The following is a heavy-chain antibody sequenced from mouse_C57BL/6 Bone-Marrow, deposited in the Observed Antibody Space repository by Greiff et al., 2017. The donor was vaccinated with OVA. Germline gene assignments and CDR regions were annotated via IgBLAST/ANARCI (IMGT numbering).Heavy chain of an antibody. Sequence: VQLQQSGPELVKPGASVKISCKASGYTFTDYYMNWVKQSHGKSLEWIGDINPNNGGTSYNQKFKGKATLTVDKSSSTAYMERRSLTSEDSAVYYCARWGLLDWYFDVWGTGTTVTVSS. CDR2: INPNNGGT. CDR3: ARWGLLDWYFDV. CDR1: GYTFTDYY. J-gene: IGHJ1*03. V-gene: IGHV1-26*01. D-gene: IGHD1-1*01.